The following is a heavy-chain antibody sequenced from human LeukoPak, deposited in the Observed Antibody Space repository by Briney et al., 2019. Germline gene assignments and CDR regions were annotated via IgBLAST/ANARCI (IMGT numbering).Heavy chain of an antibody. Sequence: GGSLRLSCAASGFTFSSYAMSWVRQAPGKGLEWVSAISGSGGSTYYADSVKGRFTISRDNSKNTLYLQMNSLRAEDTAVYYCATGRDGYNFPYYFDYWGQGTLVTVSS. CDR1: GFTFSSYA. J-gene: IGHJ4*02. D-gene: IGHD5-24*01. V-gene: IGHV3-23*01. CDR3: ATGRDGYNFPYYFDY. CDR2: ISGSGGST.